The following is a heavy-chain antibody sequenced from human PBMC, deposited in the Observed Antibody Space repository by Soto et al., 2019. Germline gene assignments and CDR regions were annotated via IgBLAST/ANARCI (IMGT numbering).Heavy chain of an antibody. CDR3: ARRSTASMAGMDV. V-gene: IGHV5-51*01. Sequence: VRQMPGKGLEWMGIIYPGDSDTRYSPSFQGQVTISADKSISSAYLQWSSLKASDTAIYYCARRSTASMAGMDVWGQGTTVTVSS. D-gene: IGHD2-21*02. CDR2: IYPGDSDT. J-gene: IGHJ6*02.